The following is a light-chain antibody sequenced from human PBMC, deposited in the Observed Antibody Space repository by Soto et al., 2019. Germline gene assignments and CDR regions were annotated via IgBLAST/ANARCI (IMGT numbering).Light chain of an antibody. CDR2: EVS. V-gene: IGLV2-14*01. J-gene: IGLJ1*01. Sequence: QSALTQPAAGSGSPGQSITISCTGGGSDIGDYKYVSWYQQRPGKAPKLMIYEVSNRPSGVSNRFSGSKSGNTASLTISGLQAADEADYYCSSYRSTNTPYVFGTGTKVTVL. CDR1: GSDIGDYKY. CDR3: SSYRSTNTPYV.